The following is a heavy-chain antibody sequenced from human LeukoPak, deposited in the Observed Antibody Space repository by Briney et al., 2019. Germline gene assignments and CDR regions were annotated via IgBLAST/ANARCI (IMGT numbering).Heavy chain of an antibody. CDR3: ARDVATTGWYTFDY. J-gene: IGHJ4*02. CDR1: GDSVSSINGA. CDR2: TYYRSKWYS. D-gene: IGHD6-19*01. V-gene: IGHV6-1*01. Sequence: SQTLSVTCAISGDSVSSINGAWNWVRQSPSRGHEWLGRTYYRSKWYSDYAVPIQGRISINPDTSKNQFTLHLFSVTPDDTAVYYCARDVATTGWYTFDYWGQGTRVTVSS.